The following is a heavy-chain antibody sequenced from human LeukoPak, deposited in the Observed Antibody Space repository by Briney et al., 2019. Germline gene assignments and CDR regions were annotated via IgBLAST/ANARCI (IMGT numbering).Heavy chain of an antibody. CDR1: GGSFSGYY. D-gene: IGHD4-17*01. V-gene: IGHV4-34*01. CDR2: INHSGST. Sequence: SETLSLTCAVYGGSFSGYYWSWIRQPPGKGLEWIGEINHSGSTNYNPSLKSRVTISVDTSKNQFSLKLSSVTAADTAVYYCAPHTVTTSSLDYWGQGTLVTVSS. J-gene: IGHJ4*02. CDR3: APHTVTTSSLDY.